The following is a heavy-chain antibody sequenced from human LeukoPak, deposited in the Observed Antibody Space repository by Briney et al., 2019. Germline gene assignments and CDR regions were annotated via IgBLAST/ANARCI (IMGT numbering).Heavy chain of an antibody. CDR3: ASLYTLAVS. CDR2: INPNSGGT. D-gene: IGHD3-16*01. V-gene: IGHV1-2*06. Sequence: GASVKVSCKASGYTFTGYDMHWVREAPGQGLEWMGRINPNSGGTNYAQKFQGRVTMTRDTSISTAQSELSSLRSHERAVDDCASLYTLAVSGGQGTLVTVPS. J-gene: IGHJ4*02. CDR1: GYTFTGYD.